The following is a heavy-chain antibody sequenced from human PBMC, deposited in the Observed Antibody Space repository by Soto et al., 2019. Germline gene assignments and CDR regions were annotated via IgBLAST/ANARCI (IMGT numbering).Heavy chain of an antibody. J-gene: IGHJ4*02. CDR2: IHRSRGT. D-gene: IGHD6-6*01. CDR3: ASREEARPF. V-gene: IGHV4-4*02. Sequence: QVQLQESGPGLVSPLGTLSLTCAVSGGSINTDSWWTWVRQPPGKGLEWIGEIHRSRGTNYNSSLKSRVTISIDRSTNHSSLRFYSVTAADTAVYYCASREEARPFWGQGTLVTVSS. CDR1: GGSINTDSW.